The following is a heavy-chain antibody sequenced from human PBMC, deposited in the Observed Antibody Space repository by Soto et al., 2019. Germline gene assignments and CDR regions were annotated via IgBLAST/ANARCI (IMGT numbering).Heavy chain of an antibody. D-gene: IGHD2-15*01. CDR2: IIPILALT. CDR3: ARGYCSGGSCYSPRYNWFDP. V-gene: IGHV1-69*02. J-gene: IGHJ5*02. CDR1: GDTSSTYS. Sequence: QVQLVQSGAEVKKTGSSVKVSCKASGDTSSTYSINWVRQAPGQGLEWVGRIIPILALTNYATRFQGRVTITADKTTSKVYMELSSLRSEDTAVYYCARGYCSGGSCYSPRYNWFDPWGQGTLVTVSS.